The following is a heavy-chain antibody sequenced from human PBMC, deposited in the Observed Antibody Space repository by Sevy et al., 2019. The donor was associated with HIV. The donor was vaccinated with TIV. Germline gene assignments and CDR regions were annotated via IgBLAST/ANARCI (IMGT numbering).Heavy chain of an antibody. V-gene: IGHV3-23*01. Sequence: GGSLRLSCAASGFTFSTYAMSWVRQAPGKGLEWVSSVSGSGATTYYADSVKGRFTMSRDNSTNTVHLQMNSLRAGDTAVYYCAKGSRFNSGSYSGHWGQGTLVTVSS. CDR1: GFTFSTYA. D-gene: IGHD3-10*01. CDR3: AKGSRFNSGSYSGH. CDR2: VSGSGATT. J-gene: IGHJ4*02.